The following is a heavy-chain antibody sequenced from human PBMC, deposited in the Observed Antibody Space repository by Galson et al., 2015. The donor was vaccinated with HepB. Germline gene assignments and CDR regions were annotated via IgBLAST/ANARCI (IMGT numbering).Heavy chain of an antibody. CDR3: ARTIAMAGIYYFDY. J-gene: IGHJ4*02. Sequence: SLRLSCAASGFTFSSYWMSWVRQAPGKGLEWVANIKEDGSENYYVDSVKGRFTISRDNARDSLFLQMNSLRAEDTAVYYCARTIAMAGIYYFDYWGQGTLVTVSS. CDR1: GFTFSSYW. D-gene: IGHD6-19*01. V-gene: IGHV3-7*01. CDR2: IKEDGSEN.